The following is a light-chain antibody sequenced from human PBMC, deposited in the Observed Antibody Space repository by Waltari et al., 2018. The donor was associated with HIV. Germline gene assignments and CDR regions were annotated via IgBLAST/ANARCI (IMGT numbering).Light chain of an antibody. V-gene: IGKV3-15*01. CDR2: EAS. Sequence: EVVMTQSPGTLSVSPGARATLACRSSENIRNNLAWYQQKPGQAPRLLFYEASARATGVPARFSGSGSGTEFTLTISGLQSEDFAIYYCQQYSRWPPTWTFGQGTKVDVK. J-gene: IGKJ1*01. CDR3: QQYSRWPPTWT. CDR1: ENIRNN.